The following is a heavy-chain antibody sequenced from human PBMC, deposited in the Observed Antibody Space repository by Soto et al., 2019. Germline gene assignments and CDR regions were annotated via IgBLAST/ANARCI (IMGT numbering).Heavy chain of an antibody. V-gene: IGHV3-23*01. D-gene: IGHD1-1*01. J-gene: IGHJ6*03. Sequence: GGSLRLSCAASGFTFSSYAMSWVRQAPGKGLEWVSAISGSGGSTYYADSVKGRFTISRDNSKNTLYLQMNSLGAEETAVYYCAKREQLYYYYYMDVWGKGTTVTVSS. CDR3: AKREQLYYYYYMDV. CDR1: GFTFSSYA. CDR2: ISGSGGST.